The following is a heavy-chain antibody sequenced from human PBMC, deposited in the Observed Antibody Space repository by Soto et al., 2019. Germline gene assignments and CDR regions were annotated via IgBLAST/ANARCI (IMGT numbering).Heavy chain of an antibody. V-gene: IGHV1-46*01. CDR1: GYTFTSYY. D-gene: IGHD3-22*01. CDR3: ARGPIYYDSSGYYYPDAFDI. Sequence: EASVKVSCKASGYTFTSYYMHWVRQAPGQGLEWMGIINPSGGSTSYAQKFQGRVTMTRDTSTSTVYMELSSLRSEDTAVYYCARGPIYYDSSGYYYPDAFDIWGQGTMVTVSS. J-gene: IGHJ3*02. CDR2: INPSGGST.